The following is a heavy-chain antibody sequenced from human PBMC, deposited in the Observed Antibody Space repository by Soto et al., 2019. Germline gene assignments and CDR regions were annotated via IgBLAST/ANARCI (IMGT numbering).Heavy chain of an antibody. V-gene: IGHV1-8*01. J-gene: IGHJ5*02. D-gene: IGHD3-3*01. CDR3: AIAKSDDYDFWSGYYLGDNWFDP. CDR2: MNPNSGNT. CDR1: GYTFTSYD. Sequence: ASVKVSFKASGYTFTSYDINWVRQATGQGLEWMGWMNPNSGNTGYAQKFQGRVTMTRNTSISTAYMELSSLRSEDTAVYYCAIAKSDDYDFWSGYYLGDNWFDPWGQGTLVTVSS.